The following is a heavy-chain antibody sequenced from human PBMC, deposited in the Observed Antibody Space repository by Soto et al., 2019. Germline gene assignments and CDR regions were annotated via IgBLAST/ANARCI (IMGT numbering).Heavy chain of an antibody. CDR1: GGSVSSGSYY. CDR2: IYYSGST. D-gene: IGHD6-19*01. CDR3: ASYSSGWYAVSY. J-gene: IGHJ4*01. Sequence: QVQLQESGPGLVKPSETLSLTCTVSGGSVSSGSYYWSWIRQPPGKGLEWIGYIYYSGSTNYNPSLKSRVTIAVDTSKNQFSLKLSSVTAADTAVYYCASYSSGWYAVSYWGHGTLVTVSS. V-gene: IGHV4-61*01.